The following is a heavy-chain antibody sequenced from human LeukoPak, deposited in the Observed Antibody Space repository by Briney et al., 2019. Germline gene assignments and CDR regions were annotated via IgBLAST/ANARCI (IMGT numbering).Heavy chain of an antibody. J-gene: IGHJ6*03. V-gene: IGHV4-39*01. Sequence: SETLSLTCTVAGGSISSSSYYWGWIRQPPGKGLEWIGSIYNTGNTYYNPSLKNRVTISVDTSKNQFSLRLSSVTATDTAVYYCARHAAVRGGWYRDYYSYYMDVWGKGTTATVSS. CDR2: IYNTGNT. CDR3: ARHAAVRGGWYRDYYSYYMDV. CDR1: GGSISSSSYY. D-gene: IGHD6-19*01.